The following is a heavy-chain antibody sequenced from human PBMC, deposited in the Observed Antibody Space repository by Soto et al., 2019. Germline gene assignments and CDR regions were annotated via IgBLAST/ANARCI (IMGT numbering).Heavy chain of an antibody. Sequence: PGGSLRLSCGASGFTFSNYWMTWVRQAPGKGLEWVANMNQAGSEKNYVDSVKGRFTISRDNAQNSLYLQMNSLRAEDTAVYYCAKEGYGDYVSFNVYWGQGTLVTVSS. J-gene: IGHJ4*02. D-gene: IGHD4-17*01. CDR1: GFTFSNYW. V-gene: IGHV3-7*05. CDR2: MNQAGSEK. CDR3: AKEGYGDYVSFNVY.